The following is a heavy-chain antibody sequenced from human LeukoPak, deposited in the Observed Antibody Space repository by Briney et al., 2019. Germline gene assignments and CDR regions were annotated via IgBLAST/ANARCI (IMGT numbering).Heavy chain of an antibody. D-gene: IGHD3-22*01. J-gene: IGHJ3*02. V-gene: IGHV4-39*07. CDR3: ARGNPYDSSGYYRDAFDI. CDR1: GGSISSSSYY. Sequence: SSETLSLTCTVSGGSISSSSYYWGWIRQPPGKGLEWIGSIYYSGSTNYNPSLKSRVTISVDTSKNQFSLKLSSVTAADTAVYYCARGNPYDSSGYYRDAFDIWGQGTMVTVSS. CDR2: IYYSGST.